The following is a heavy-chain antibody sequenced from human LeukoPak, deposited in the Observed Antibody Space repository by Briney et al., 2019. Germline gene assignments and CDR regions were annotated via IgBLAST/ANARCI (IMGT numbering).Heavy chain of an antibody. D-gene: IGHD2-15*01. CDR1: GGSISSYY. V-gene: IGHV4-59*08. Sequence: PSETLSLTCTVSGGSISSYYWSWLRQPPGKGLEWIGNIYYSGSTNYNPSLKSRVTISVDTSKNQFSLKLSSVTAADTAVYYCARLDCSGGSCYRSPFDPWGQGTLVTVSS. CDR3: ARLDCSGGSCYRSPFDP. CDR2: IYYSGST. J-gene: IGHJ5*02.